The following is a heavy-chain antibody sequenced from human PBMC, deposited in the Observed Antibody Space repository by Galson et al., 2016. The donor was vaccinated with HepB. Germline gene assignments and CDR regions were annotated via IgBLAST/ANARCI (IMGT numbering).Heavy chain of an antibody. V-gene: IGHV3-7*04. CDR3: ARTSSTTCYDY. CDR1: GFTFSSYW. CDR2: IKQDGSEK. J-gene: IGHJ4*02. D-gene: IGHD2-2*01. Sequence: SLRLSCAASGFTFSSYWMTWVRQAPGKGLEWVANIKQDGSEKKYVDSVRGRFTISRDNAKNSLYLQMNSLRAEDTAVYYCARTSSTTCYDYWGQGTLVTVS.